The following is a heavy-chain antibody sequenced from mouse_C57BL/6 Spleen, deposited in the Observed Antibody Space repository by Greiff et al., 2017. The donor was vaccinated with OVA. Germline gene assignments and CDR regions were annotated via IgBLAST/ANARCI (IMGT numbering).Heavy chain of an antibody. CDR3: ARRVSEYYFDY. V-gene: IGHV3-6*01. CDR2: ISYDGSN. J-gene: IGHJ2*01. D-gene: IGHD6-1*01. Sequence: EVKLLESGPGLVKPSQSLSLTCSVTGYSITSGYYWNWIRQFPGNKLEWMGYISYDGSNNYNPSLKNRISITRDTSKNQFFLKLNSVTTEDTATYYCARRVSEYYFDYWGQGTTLTVSS. CDR1: GYSITSGYY.